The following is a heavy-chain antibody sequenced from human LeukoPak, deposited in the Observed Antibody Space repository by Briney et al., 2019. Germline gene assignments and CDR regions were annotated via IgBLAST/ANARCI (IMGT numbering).Heavy chain of an antibody. Sequence: EASVKVSCKASEYIFTGYYMHWVRQAPGQGLEWMGRINPNNGATNYAQKFRGRVTITGDTSISTAYMELSSLRSDDTAVYYCTRESGSYHGNDYWGQGTLVTVSS. V-gene: IGHV1-2*06. CDR1: EYIFTGYY. CDR3: TRESGSYHGNDY. D-gene: IGHD1-26*01. J-gene: IGHJ4*02. CDR2: INPNNGAT.